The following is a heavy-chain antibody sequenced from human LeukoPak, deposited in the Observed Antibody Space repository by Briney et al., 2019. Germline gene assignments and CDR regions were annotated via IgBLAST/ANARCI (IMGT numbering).Heavy chain of an antibody. J-gene: IGHJ4*02. Sequence: SETLSLTCTVSGGSISSYYWSWIRQPPRKGLEWIGEINHSGSTNYNPSLKSRVTISVDTSKNQFSLKLSSVTAADTAVYYCARGSSYYYDSSGYYDYFDYWGQGTLVTVSS. CDR1: GGSISSYY. CDR2: INHSGST. CDR3: ARGSSYYYDSSGYYDYFDY. D-gene: IGHD3-22*01. V-gene: IGHV4-34*01.